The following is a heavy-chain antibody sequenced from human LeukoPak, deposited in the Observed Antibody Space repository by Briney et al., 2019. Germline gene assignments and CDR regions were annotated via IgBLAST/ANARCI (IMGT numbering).Heavy chain of an antibody. J-gene: IGHJ4*02. CDR2: ISYDGSNK. CDR3: ARDRGHYRLWELPTAPDY. V-gene: IGHV3-30*04. D-gene: IGHD1-26*01. CDR1: GFTLISYA. Sequence: GGSLRLSCAASGFTLISYALHWVRQAPGKGLEWVAVISYDGSNKYYADSVKGRFTISRDNSKNTLYLQMNSLRAEDTAVYYCARDRGHYRLWELPTAPDYWGQGTLVTVSS.